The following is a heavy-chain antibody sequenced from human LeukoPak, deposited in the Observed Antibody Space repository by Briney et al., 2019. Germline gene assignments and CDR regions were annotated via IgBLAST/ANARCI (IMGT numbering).Heavy chain of an antibody. CDR3: AKALAARPYYYYGMDV. CDR2: ISGSGGST. J-gene: IGHJ6*02. V-gene: IGHV3-23*01. Sequence: GGSLRLSCAASGFTFSSYAMSWVRQAPGKGLEWVSAISGSGGSTYYADSVKGRFTIPRDNSKNTLYLQMNSLRAEDTAVYYCAKALAARPYYYYGMDVWGQGTTVTVSS. D-gene: IGHD6-6*01. CDR1: GFTFSSYA.